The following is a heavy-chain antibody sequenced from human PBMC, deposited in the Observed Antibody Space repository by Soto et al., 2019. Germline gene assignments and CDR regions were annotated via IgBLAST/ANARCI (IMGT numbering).Heavy chain of an antibody. CDR1: GGTFSSYA. CDR2: IIPIFGTA. Sequence: QVQLVQSGAEVKKPGSSVKVSCKASGGTFSSYAISWVRQAPGQGLEWMGGIIPIFGTANYAQKFQGRVTITADESTSRSYMELSSLRSEDTAVYYCARDCGSCGGDCSTTPFDYWGQGTLVTVSS. V-gene: IGHV1-69*01. D-gene: IGHD2-21*02. CDR3: ARDCGSCGGDCSTTPFDY. J-gene: IGHJ4*02.